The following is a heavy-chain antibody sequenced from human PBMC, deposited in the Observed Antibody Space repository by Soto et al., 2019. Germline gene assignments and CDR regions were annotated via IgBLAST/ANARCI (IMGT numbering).Heavy chain of an antibody. D-gene: IGHD3-3*01. V-gene: IGHV1-18*01. Sequence: QVQLVQSGAEVKKPGASVKVSCKASGYTFTSYGISWVRQAPGQGLEWMGWISAYNGNTNDAQKLQGRVTMTTDTSTSTAYMELRSLRSDDTAVYYCARGRYYDFWSGLLPNWFDPWGQGTLVTVSS. CDR3: ARGRYYDFWSGLLPNWFDP. J-gene: IGHJ5*02. CDR2: ISAYNGNT. CDR1: GYTFTSYG.